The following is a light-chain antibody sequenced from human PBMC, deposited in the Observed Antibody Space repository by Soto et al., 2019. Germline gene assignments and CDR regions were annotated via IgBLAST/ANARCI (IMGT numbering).Light chain of an antibody. J-gene: IGLJ2*01. CDR3: SSYTSTGTVV. V-gene: IGLV2-14*01. CDR2: DVS. Sequence: QSVLTQPASVSGSPGQSITISCTGTSSDVGGYNYVSWYQQHPGKAPKLMIYDVSNRPSGVSNRFSGSKSGNTASLTISGLQAEDEADYYCSSYTSTGTVVFGGGTQLTVL. CDR1: SSDVGGYNY.